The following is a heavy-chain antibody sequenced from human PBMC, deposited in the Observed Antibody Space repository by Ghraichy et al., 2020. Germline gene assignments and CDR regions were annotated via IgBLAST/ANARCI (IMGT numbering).Heavy chain of an antibody. Sequence: SETLSLTCSVSGGSISTSSYYWGWVRQPPGKGLEWIGSIHQGGNTYYNPSLKSRVTISVDMSKNQFSLKLGSVTAADTAVYYCAKNFVHYGDTYGFLNYWGQGTLVTVSS. CDR3: AKNFVHYGDTYGFLNY. J-gene: IGHJ4*02. D-gene: IGHD5-18*01. V-gene: IGHV4-39*07. CDR1: GGSISTSSYY. CDR2: IHQGGNT.